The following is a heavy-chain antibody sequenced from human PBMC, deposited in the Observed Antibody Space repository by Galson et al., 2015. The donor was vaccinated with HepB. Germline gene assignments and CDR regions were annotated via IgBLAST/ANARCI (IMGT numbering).Heavy chain of an antibody. CDR3: ARDPEGGSGYYYNAFDI. CDR2: IYYSGST. J-gene: IGHJ3*02. CDR1: GGSISSCSYY. V-gene: IGHV4-39*07. Sequence: SETLSLTCTVSGGSISSCSYYWGWIRQPPGKGLEWIGSIYYSGSTYYNPSLKSRVTISVDTSKNQFSLKLSSVTAADTAVYYCARDPEGGSGYYYNAFDIWGQGTMVTVSS. D-gene: IGHD3-22*01.